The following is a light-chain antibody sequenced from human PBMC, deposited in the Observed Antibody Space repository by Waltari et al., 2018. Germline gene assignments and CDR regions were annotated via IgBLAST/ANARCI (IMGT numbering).Light chain of an antibody. CDR1: QSLLHSNGYNY. CDR3: MQALQTSIT. CDR2: LGS. J-gene: IGKJ5*01. Sequence: EIVLTQSPLSLPVTLGEPASISCTSSQSLLHSNGYNYLDWYVQRPGLPPRLLIYLGSYRASGVPDRFSGSGSVTDFTLKISKVEAEDVGVYYCMQALQTSITFGQGTRLEIK. V-gene: IGKV2-28*01.